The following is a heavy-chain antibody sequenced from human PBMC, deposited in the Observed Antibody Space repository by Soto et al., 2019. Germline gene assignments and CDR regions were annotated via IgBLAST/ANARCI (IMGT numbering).Heavy chain of an antibody. D-gene: IGHD3-22*01. J-gene: IGHJ4*02. V-gene: IGHV3-72*01. Sequence: PGGSLRLSCAGSGFTLSYHYIDWVRQAPGKGLEWVGRSRDKPQGYSTAYAASVKGRFTTSRDESHNSAFLQMNSLKTEDTAVYYCVRATYFSDSSGYTRCLDFWGQGTLVTVSS. CDR1: GFTLSYHY. CDR3: VRATYFSDSSGYTRCLDF. CDR2: SRDKPQGYST.